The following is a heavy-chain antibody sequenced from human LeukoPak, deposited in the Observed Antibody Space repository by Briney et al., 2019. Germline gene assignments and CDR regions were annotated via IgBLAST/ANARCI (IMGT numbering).Heavy chain of an antibody. Sequence: GGSLRLSCTASGFTFSGSEMSWVRQTPGKGLEWLSNIRTDGTTTYYADSMKGRFTISRDNAENSLYLQMDRLRPDDTALYYCARSFGWHFDLWGRGTLVTVSS. J-gene: IGHJ2*01. CDR3: ARSFGWHFDL. D-gene: IGHD3-16*01. CDR2: IRTDGTTT. V-gene: IGHV3-48*03. CDR1: GFTFSGSE.